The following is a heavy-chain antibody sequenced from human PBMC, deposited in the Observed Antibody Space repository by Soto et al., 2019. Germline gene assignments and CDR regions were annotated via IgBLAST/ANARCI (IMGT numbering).Heavy chain of an antibody. CDR2: IIPIFGTA. V-gene: IGHV1-69*13. D-gene: IGHD3-22*01. J-gene: IGHJ4*02. CDR1: GGTFSSYA. CDR3: ARISNYYDSSGYYDY. Sequence: ASVKVSCNASGGTFSSYAISLVRQAPGQGLEWMGGIIPIFGTANYAQKFQGRVTITADESTSTAYMELSSLRSEDTAVYYCARISNYYDSSGYYDYWGQGTLVTVSS.